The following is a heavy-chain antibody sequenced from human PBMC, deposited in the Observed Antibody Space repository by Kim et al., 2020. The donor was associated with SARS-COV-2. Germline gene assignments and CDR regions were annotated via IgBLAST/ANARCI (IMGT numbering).Heavy chain of an antibody. D-gene: IGHD6-19*01. CDR2: GST. J-gene: IGHJ4*02. Sequence: GSTYYAGSVKGRFTISRDNSKNTLYLQMNSLRAEDTAVYYCAKDFYSSGWGQGTLVTVSS. V-gene: IGHV3-23*01. CDR3: AKDFYSSG.